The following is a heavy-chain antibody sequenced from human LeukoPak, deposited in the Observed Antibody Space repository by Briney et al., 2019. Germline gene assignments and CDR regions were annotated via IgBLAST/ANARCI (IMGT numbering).Heavy chain of an antibody. CDR3: ARGCGGDCKGALDI. V-gene: IGHV1-69*04. CDR1: GGTFSSYA. D-gene: IGHD2-21*02. J-gene: IGHJ3*02. Sequence: SVKVSCKASGGTFSSYAISWVRQAPGQGLGWMGRIIPIFGIANYAQKFQGRVTITADKSTSTAYMELSSLRSEDTAVYYCARGCGGDCKGALDIWGQGTMVTVSS. CDR2: IIPIFGIA.